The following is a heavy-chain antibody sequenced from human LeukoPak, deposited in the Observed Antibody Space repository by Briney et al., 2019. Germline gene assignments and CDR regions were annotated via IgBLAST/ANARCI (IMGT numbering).Heavy chain of an antibody. J-gene: IGHJ6*02. CDR3: ARLGSGDYYYYYGMDV. D-gene: IGHD6-19*01. Sequence: GESLQISCRGSGYNFNTFWIGWVRQVPGKGLEWMIIIYPGDSTIQYSPSLQGQVTVSADKSITTAYLQWSSLKASDTAMYYCARLGSGDYYYYYGMDVWGQGTTVTVSS. V-gene: IGHV5-51*01. CDR1: GYNFNTFW. CDR2: IYPGDSTI.